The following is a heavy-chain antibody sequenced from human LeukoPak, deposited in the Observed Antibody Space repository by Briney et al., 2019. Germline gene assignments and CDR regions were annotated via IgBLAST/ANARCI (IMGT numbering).Heavy chain of an antibody. D-gene: IGHD4-17*01. CDR3: ATGAGDYVFGVSGDAFDI. V-gene: IGHV1-69*06. Sequence: SSVKVSCKASGGTFSSYAISWVRQAPGQGLEWMGGIIPIFGTANYAQKFQGRVTITADTSTDTAYMELSSLRSEDTSVYYCATGAGDYVFGVSGDAFDIWGQGTMVTVSS. CDR2: IIPIFGTA. CDR1: GGTFSSYA. J-gene: IGHJ3*02.